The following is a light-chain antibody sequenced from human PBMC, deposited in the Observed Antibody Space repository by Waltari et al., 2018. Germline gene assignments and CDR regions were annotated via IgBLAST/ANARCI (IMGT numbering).Light chain of an antibody. CDR3: SSYVGSTTYV. V-gene: IGLV2-23*02. Sequence: QSALTQPASVSGSPGQSITISCTGSDSDLGTYDLVSWFQLHPGKAPKLIICEVSKRPSGISDRFSGSKSGIRASLTISGLQADDEAEYYCSSYVGSTTYVFGGGTKVTVL. CDR2: EVS. J-gene: IGLJ3*02. CDR1: DSDLGTYDL.